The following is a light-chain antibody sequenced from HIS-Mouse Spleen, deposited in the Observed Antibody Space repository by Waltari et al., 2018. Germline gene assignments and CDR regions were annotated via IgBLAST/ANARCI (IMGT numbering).Light chain of an antibody. CDR3: CSYAGSSTVV. CDR2: EGS. Sequence: QSALTQPASVSGSPGQSITISCTGTSSDVGSYNLVSWYQQHPGKAPKLMIYEGSKRPSGGSNRFSGSKSGNTASLTSSGLQAEDEADYYCCSYAGSSTVVFGGGTKLTVL. J-gene: IGLJ2*01. V-gene: IGLV2-23*01. CDR1: SSDVGSYNL.